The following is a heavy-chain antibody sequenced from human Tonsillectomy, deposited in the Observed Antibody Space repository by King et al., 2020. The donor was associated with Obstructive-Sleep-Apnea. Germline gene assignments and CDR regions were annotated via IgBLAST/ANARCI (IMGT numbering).Heavy chain of an antibody. Sequence: VQLVESGGGLVKPGGSLRLSCAASEFSFSAYTMNWVRQAPGMGLEWVSCITYSSKFVYYADSVKGRFTISRDNAKNSLYLQMTGLRVEDTAIYYCAREGCTGWGDAFDIWGRGTMVAVSS. J-gene: IGHJ3*02. D-gene: IGHD6-19*01. V-gene: IGHV3-21*01. CDR1: EFSFSAYT. CDR2: ITYSSKFV. CDR3: AREGCTGWGDAFDI.